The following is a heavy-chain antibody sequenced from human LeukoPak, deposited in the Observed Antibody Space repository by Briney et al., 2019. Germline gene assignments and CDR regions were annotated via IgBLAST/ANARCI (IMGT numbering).Heavy chain of an antibody. CDR2: ISSSGSTI. V-gene: IGHV3-48*03. Sequence: GGSLRLSCAASGFTFSSYEMNWVRQAPGKGLEWVSYISSSGSTIYYADSVKGRFTISRDNAKNTLYLQMNSLRAEDTAVYYCARDSVKADFLSGTYNLGSYYYMDVWGKGTTVTVSS. D-gene: IGHD3-3*01. CDR1: GFTFSSYE. CDR3: ARDSVKADFLSGTYNLGSYYYMDV. J-gene: IGHJ6*03.